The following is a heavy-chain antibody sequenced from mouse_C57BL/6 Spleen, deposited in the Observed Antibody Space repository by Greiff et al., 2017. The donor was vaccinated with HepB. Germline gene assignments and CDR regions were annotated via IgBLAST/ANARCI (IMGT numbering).Heavy chain of an antibody. CDR1: GYTFTGYW. CDR3: ARPIGDGNYEGLAY. J-gene: IGHJ3*01. Sequence: VQLQQSGAELMKPGASVKLSCKATGYTFTGYWIEWVKQRPGHGLEWIGEILPGSGSTNYNEKFKGKATFTADTSSNTAYMQLSSLTTEDSAIYYLARPIGDGNYEGLAYWGQGTLVTVSA. D-gene: IGHD2-1*01. CDR2: ILPGSGST. V-gene: IGHV1-9*01.